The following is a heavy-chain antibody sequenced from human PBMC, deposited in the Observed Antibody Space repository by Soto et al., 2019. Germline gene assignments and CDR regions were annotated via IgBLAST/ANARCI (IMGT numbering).Heavy chain of an antibody. CDR1: GFTFSSYE. CDR2: ISSSGSTI. V-gene: IGHV3-48*03. D-gene: IGHD3-22*01. Sequence: GGSLRLSCAASGFTFSSYEMNWVRQAPGKGLEWVSYISSSGSTIYYADSVKGRFTISRDNAKNSLYLQMNSLRAEDTAVYYCARVDRGYYDSSGYAFDIWGQGTMVTVSS. J-gene: IGHJ3*02. CDR3: ARVDRGYYDSSGYAFDI.